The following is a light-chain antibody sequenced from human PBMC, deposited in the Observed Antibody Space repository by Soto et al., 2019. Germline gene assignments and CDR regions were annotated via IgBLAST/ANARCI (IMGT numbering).Light chain of an antibody. CDR3: QQYNILPIT. CDR1: QDINNY. J-gene: IGKJ5*01. Sequence: MTQSPPSLPVTPGEPASISCRSSQDINNYLTWYQQKPGKAPKLLIDHASNLETGVPSRFSGSGSGTDFSFTISSLQPEDIATYYCQQYNILPITFGQGTRLEIK. V-gene: IGKV1-33*01. CDR2: HAS.